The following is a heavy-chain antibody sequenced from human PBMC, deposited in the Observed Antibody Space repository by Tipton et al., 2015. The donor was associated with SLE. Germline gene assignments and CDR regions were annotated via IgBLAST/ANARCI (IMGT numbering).Heavy chain of an antibody. CDR2: IFYTGST. J-gene: IGHJ4*02. CDR1: GGSISSDY. V-gene: IGHV4-59*01. CDR3: ARGVSFDS. Sequence: TLSLTCTVSGGSISSDYWTWIRQPPGKGLEWIGSIFYTGSTTYNPSLKSRLTMSVDTPKNQFSLKLTSVTAADTAVYYCARGVSFDSWGQGTLVTVSS.